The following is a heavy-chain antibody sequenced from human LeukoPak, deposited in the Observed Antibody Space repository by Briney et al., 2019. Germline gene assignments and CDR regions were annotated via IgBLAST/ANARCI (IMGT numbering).Heavy chain of an antibody. D-gene: IGHD5-12*01. Sequence: SETLSLTCAVYGGSFSGYYWSWIRQPPGKGLEWIGEINHSGSTNYNPSLKSRVTISVDTSKNQFSLKLSSVTAADTAVYYCARDRTEMATSSGHDYWGQGTLVTASS. CDR2: INHSGST. CDR3: ARDRTEMATSSGHDY. CDR1: GGSFSGYY. V-gene: IGHV4-34*01. J-gene: IGHJ4*02.